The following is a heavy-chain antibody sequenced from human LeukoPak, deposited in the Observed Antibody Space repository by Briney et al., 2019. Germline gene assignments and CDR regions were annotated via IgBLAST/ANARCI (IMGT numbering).Heavy chain of an antibody. CDR3: ATSGVIPFGGLIVPSLDY. D-gene: IGHD3-16*02. CDR1: GDIFTTYY. J-gene: IGHJ4*02. V-gene: IGHV1-46*01. Sequence: ASVKVTCKASGDIFTTYYLHWVRQAPGQGLEWMGIINPSGGSTTYAQKFQGRVTMTRDTSTNTVYMALSSLKSEDTAVYYCATSGVIPFGGLIVPSLDYWGQGTLVTVSS. CDR2: INPSGGST.